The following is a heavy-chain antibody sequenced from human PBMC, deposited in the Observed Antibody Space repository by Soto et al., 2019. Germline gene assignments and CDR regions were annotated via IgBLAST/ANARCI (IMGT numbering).Heavy chain of an antibody. Sequence: GASVKVSCKASGYTFTGYYMHWVRQAPGQGLEWMGWINPNSGGANYAQKFQGRVTMTRDTSISTAYMELSRLRSDDTAVYYCATAGVVITAYYYYYGMDVWGQGTTVTVSS. CDR2: INPNSGGA. CDR3: ATAGVVITAYYYYYGMDV. J-gene: IGHJ6*02. D-gene: IGHD3-3*01. CDR1: GYTFTGYY. V-gene: IGHV1-2*02.